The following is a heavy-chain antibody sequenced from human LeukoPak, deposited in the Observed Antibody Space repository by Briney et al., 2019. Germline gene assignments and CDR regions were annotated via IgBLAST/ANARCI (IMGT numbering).Heavy chain of an antibody. CDR3: ARGGYDILTGPGYFDY. J-gene: IGHJ4*02. V-gene: IGHV1-69*04. D-gene: IGHD3-9*01. CDR2: IIPILGIA. Sequence: ASVKVSCKASGGTFSSYAISWVRQAPGQGLEWMGRIIPILGIANYAQKFQGRVTITADKSTSTAYMEPSSLRSEDTAVYYCARGGYDILTGPGYFDYWGQGTLVTVSS. CDR1: GGTFSSYA.